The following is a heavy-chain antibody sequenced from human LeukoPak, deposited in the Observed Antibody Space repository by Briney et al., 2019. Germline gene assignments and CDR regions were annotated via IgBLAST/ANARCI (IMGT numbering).Heavy chain of an antibody. J-gene: IGHJ4*02. CDR1: GFTFRSYG. V-gene: IGHV3-23*01. Sequence: GGSLRLSCAASGFTFRSYGMSWVRQAPGKGLEWVSAISGSGDTTYYADSVKGRFTISRGNSKNTLYLQMNSLRAEDTAVYYCAKVVLRYFDWLLDYWGQGTLVTVSS. CDR3: AKVVLRYFDWLLDY. D-gene: IGHD3-9*01. CDR2: ISGSGDTT.